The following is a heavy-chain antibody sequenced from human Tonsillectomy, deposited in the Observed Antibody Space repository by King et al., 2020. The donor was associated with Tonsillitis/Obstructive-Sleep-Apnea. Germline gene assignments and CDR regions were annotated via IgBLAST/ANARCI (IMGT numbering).Heavy chain of an antibody. CDR3: ANDKGGSGWYEVYYYYGMDV. Sequence: VQLVESGGGLVQPGGSLRLSCAASGFTFSSYAMSWVRQAPGKGLEWVSAISGSGGSTYYADSVKGRFTISRDNSKNTLYLQMNSLGAEDTAVYYCANDKGGSGWYEVYYYYGMDVWGQGTTVTGSS. V-gene: IGHV3-23*04. CDR2: ISGSGGST. D-gene: IGHD6-19*01. CDR1: GFTFSSYA. J-gene: IGHJ6*02.